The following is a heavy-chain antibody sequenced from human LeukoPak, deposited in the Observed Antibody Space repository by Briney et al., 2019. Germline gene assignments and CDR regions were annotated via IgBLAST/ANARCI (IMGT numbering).Heavy chain of an antibody. CDR3: ASYTSAGAYYDF. CDR2: IYTNGST. CDR1: GGSISSYY. Sequence: SETLSLTCTVSGGSISSYYWSWIRQPAGKGLEWIGRIYTNGSTNYNPSLKSRVTMSVDTSKNQFSLKMSAVTAADTAVYYCASYTSAGAYYDFWGQGTLVTVSS. D-gene: IGHD4-11*01. V-gene: IGHV4-4*07. J-gene: IGHJ4*02.